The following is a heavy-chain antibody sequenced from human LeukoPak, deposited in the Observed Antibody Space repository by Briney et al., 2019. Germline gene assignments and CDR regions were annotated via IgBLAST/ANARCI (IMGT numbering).Heavy chain of an antibody. Sequence: GGSLRLSCAASGFNFSSYGMHWVRQAPGKGLEWVAVISYDGSNKYYADSVKGRFTISRDNSKNTLYLQMNSLRAEDTAVYYCTVGATASGFQHWGQGTLVTVSS. CDR2: ISYDGSNK. CDR3: TVGATASGFQH. V-gene: IGHV3-30*03. CDR1: GFNFSSYG. J-gene: IGHJ1*01. D-gene: IGHD1-26*01.